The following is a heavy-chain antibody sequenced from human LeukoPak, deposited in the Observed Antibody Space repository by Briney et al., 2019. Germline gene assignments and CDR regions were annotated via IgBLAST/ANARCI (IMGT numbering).Heavy chain of an antibody. CDR3: ARVGYGSSSRYFDY. J-gene: IGHJ4*02. D-gene: IGHD6-6*01. V-gene: IGHV4-59*01. CDR2: ISYSGST. Sequence: SQTLSLTCTVSGGSISSYYWIWIRQPPGKGLEWIGYISYSGSTNYNPSLKSRVTISVDTSKNQFSLKLSSVTAADTAVYYCARVGYGSSSRYFDYWGQGTLVTVSS. CDR1: GGSISSYY.